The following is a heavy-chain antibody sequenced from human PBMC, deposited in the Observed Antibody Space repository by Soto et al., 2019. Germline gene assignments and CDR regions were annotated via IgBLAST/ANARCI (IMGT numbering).Heavy chain of an antibody. D-gene: IGHD2-21*01. CDR1: GVSISSGGYY. J-gene: IGHJ6*02. V-gene: IGHV4-31*03. CDR2: IYYSGST. CDR3: ARDLSLWSKDTTNYGMDV. Sequence: PSETLSLTCTVSGVSISSGGYYWSWIRQHPGKGLEWIGYIYYSGSTYYNPSLKSRVTISVDTSKNQFSLKLSSVTAADTAVYYCARDLSLWSKDTTNYGMDVWGQGTTVTVSS.